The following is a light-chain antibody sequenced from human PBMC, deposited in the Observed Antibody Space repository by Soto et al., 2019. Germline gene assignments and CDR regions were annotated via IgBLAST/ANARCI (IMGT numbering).Light chain of an antibody. CDR2: GAS. V-gene: IGKV3-15*01. J-gene: IGKJ2*01. CDR1: QSVSSN. CDR3: HQYNKWPPYT. Sequence: EIVMTQSPANLSVSPGERATLSCRASQSVSSNLAWYQQKPGQGPRLLIYGASPRATSIPARFSGSGSGTEFTLTINSMQSEDFAVYYCHQYNKWPPYTFGQGTKLEIK.